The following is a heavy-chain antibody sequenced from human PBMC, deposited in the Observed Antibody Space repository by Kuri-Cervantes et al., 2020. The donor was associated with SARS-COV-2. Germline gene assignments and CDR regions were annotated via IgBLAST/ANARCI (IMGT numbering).Heavy chain of an antibody. V-gene: IGHV3-64D*08. CDR1: GFTFSSYW. CDR3: VKTPNYDFWSGYYYFDY. D-gene: IGHD3-3*01. J-gene: IGHJ4*02. Sequence: GESLKISCAASGFTFSSYWMHWVRQAPGKGLEYVSAISSNGGSTYYADSVKGRFTISRDSSKNTLYLQMSSLRAEDTAVYYCVKTPNYDFWSGYYYFDYWGQGTLVTVSS. CDR2: ISSNGGST.